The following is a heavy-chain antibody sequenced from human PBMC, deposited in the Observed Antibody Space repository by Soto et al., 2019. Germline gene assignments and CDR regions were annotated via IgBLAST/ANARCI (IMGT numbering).Heavy chain of an antibody. J-gene: IGHJ2*01. Sequence: EVQLVESGGNLIQPGGSLRLSCAASGFTVTNKYMTWVRQAPGKGLEWVSLIYSGGATSHADSVKGRFTISRDNSKDILYLQVNSLRAEDTAVYYCARVDYGDYGWYFDLWGRGTLVTVSS. CDR1: GFTVTNKY. CDR3: ARVDYGDYGWYFDL. D-gene: IGHD4-17*01. CDR2: IYSGGAT. V-gene: IGHV3-53*01.